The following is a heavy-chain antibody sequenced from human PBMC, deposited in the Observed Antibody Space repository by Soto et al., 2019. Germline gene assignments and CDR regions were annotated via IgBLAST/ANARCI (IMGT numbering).Heavy chain of an antibody. CDR1: GCRFLSFG. CDR2: INAGVDGT. J-gene: IGHJ4*01. V-gene: IGHV1-3*01. CDR3: AREVKGXTSFDY. D-gene: IGHD2-21*01. Sequence: GASGKVGWKASGCRFLSFGVHWVRQAPGEGPEWLGWINAGVDGTIYSQRFQDRVRITRDTYANTVYLEVNSLTSEDTAVYYCAREVKGXTSFDYWG.